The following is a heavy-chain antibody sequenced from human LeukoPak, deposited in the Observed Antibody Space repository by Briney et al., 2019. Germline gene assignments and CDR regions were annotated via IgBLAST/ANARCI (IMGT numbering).Heavy chain of an antibody. V-gene: IGHV1-2*02. CDR3: ARGDNSPYYYFDY. CDR2: INPNSGDT. D-gene: IGHD3-22*01. Sequence: ASVKVSCKASGYTFTGYYLHWVRQAPGQGLEWMGWINPNSGDTNYAQKFQGRVTMTRDTSISTAYMELSRLRSDDTAVFYCARGDNSPYYYFDYWGQGTLVTVSS. J-gene: IGHJ4*02. CDR1: GYTFTGYY.